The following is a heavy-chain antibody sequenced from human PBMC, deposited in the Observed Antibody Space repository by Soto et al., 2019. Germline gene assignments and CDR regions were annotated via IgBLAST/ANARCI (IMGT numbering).Heavy chain of an antibody. J-gene: IGHJ4*02. CDR1: GGSLRGSY. CDR2: VTHSGST. D-gene: IGHD2-21*01. CDR3: ARGHIPVYGPVPDYFDS. V-gene: IGHV4-34*02. Sequence: QVHLQQWGAGLLKPSETLSLTCGVYGGSLRGSYWSWIRQPPGKALEWLGKVTHSGSTTFNPSLKSRVRVSVDTSENQFSLKLTSVSAADTAVYYCARGHIPVYGPVPDYFDSWGQGTLVTVSS.